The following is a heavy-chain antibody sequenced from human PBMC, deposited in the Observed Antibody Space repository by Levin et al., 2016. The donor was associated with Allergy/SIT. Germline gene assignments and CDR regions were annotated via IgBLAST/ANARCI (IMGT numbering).Heavy chain of an antibody. V-gene: IGHV3-48*03. D-gene: IGHD3-22*01. CDR3: ARGTHNYYDSSGYYA. J-gene: IGHJ4*02. Sequence: GESLKISCAASGFTFSSYEMNWVRQAPGKGLEWVSYISSSGSTIYYADSVKGRFTISRDNAKNSLYLQMNSLRAEDTAVYYCARGTHNYYDSSGYYAWGQGTLVTVSS. CDR1: GFTFSSYE. CDR2: ISSSGSTI.